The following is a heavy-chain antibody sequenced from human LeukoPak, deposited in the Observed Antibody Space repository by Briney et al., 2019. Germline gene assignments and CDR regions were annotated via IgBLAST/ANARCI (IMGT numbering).Heavy chain of an antibody. CDR1: GFTFSSYS. Sequence: GGSLRLSCAASGFTFSSYSMNWVRQAPGKGLEWVSSVSSSSRYIYYADSVKGRFTISRDNAKNSLYLQMNSLRAEDTAVYYCATTPLDYGDYVFDYWGQGTLVTVSS. D-gene: IGHD4-17*01. CDR3: ATTPLDYGDYVFDY. J-gene: IGHJ4*02. CDR2: VSSSSRYI. V-gene: IGHV3-21*01.